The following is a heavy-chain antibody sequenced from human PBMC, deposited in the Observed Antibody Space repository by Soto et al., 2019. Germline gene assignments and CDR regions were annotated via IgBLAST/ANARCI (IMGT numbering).Heavy chain of an antibody. V-gene: IGHV3-48*02. J-gene: IGHJ6*02. CDR2: ISSGSLSI. CDR1: GFTFSRYT. D-gene: IGHD3-16*01. Sequence: GGSLRLSCAASGFTFSRYTMNWARQTPGKGLEWVSYISSGSLSIYYADSVKGRFTVSRDNAKNSLFLQMNSLRDEDTAVYYCARGGSSSDNGMDVWGQGTTVTVSS. CDR3: ARGGSSSDNGMDV.